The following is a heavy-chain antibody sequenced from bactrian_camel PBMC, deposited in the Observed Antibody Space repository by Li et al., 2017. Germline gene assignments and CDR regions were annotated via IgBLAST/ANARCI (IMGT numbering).Heavy chain of an antibody. CDR3: AAHGDPEQLCRTPIFGSGY. V-gene: IGHV3S60*01. D-gene: IGHD1*01. Sequence: QVQLVESGGGLVQPGGSLRLSCTTSGLNWGDHSMGWFRQAPAKAREAVSCINWGGSNKYYADSVKGRFTISRDNAKNTMTLQMSNLQPEDTAMYYCAAHGDPEQLCRTPIFGSGYWGQGTQVTVS. CDR1: GLNWGDHS. J-gene: IGHJ6*01. CDR2: INWGGSNK.